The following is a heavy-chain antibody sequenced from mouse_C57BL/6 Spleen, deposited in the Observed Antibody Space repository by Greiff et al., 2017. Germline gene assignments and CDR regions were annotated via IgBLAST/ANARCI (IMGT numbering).Heavy chain of an antibody. D-gene: IGHD1-1*01. V-gene: IGHV3-6*01. CDR1: GYSITSGYY. CDR2: ISYDGSN. J-gene: IGHJ2*01. CDR3: ARGGYGSSYEDY. Sequence: EVQLQESGPGLVKPSQSLSLTCSVTGYSITSGYYWNWIRQFPGNKLEWMGYISYDGSNNYNPSLKNRISITRDTSKNQFFLKLNSVTTEDTATYYCARGGYGSSYEDYWGQGTTLTVSS.